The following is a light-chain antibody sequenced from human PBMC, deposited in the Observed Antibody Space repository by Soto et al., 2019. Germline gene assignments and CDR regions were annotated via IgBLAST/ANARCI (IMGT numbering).Light chain of an antibody. Sequence: EIVLMQSPGTLSLSPGERASLSCRASQSVSSSYLAWYQQKPGQAPRLLIYGASNRATGIPDRFSGSGSGTDFTLTISRLEPEDFAVFYCQQYGISPYTFGQGTKLEIK. J-gene: IGKJ2*01. CDR1: QSVSSSY. CDR3: QQYGISPYT. CDR2: GAS. V-gene: IGKV3-20*01.